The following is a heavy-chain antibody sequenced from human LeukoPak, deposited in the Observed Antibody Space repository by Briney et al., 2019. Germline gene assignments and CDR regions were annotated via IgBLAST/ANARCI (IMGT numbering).Heavy chain of an antibody. CDR2: FDPEDGET. CDR1: GYTLTELS. CDR3: TTVSYYYDSSGYYY. D-gene: IGHD3-22*01. J-gene: IGHJ4*02. Sequence: AASVKVSCKVSGYTLTELSMHWVRQAPGKGLEWMGGFDPEDGETIYAQKFQGRVTMTEDTSTDTAYMELSSLRSEDTAVYYCTTVSYYYDSSGYYYWGQGTLVTVSS. V-gene: IGHV1-24*01.